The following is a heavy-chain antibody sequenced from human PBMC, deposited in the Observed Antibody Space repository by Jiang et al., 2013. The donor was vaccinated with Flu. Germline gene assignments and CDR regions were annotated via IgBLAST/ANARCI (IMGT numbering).Heavy chain of an antibody. CDR1: GFSLSTSGVG. Sequence: KPTQTLTLTCTFSGFSLSTSGVGVGWIRQPPGKALEWLALIYWDGNKRYSPSLKSRLTITTDISKDQVVLTMTNMDPVDTGTYYCARPYYNTQYAVDVWGQGTTVTVSS. J-gene: IGHJ6*02. D-gene: IGHD1-1*01. CDR3: ARPYYNTQYAVDV. V-gene: IGHV2-5*02. CDR2: IYWDGNK.